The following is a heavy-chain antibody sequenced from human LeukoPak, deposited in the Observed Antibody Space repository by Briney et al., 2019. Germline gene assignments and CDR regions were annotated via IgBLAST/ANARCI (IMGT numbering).Heavy chain of an antibody. V-gene: IGHV3-48*03. CDR3: ARESGSYYVSDY. J-gene: IGHJ4*02. CDR2: ISSSGSTI. CDR1: GFTFSSYE. D-gene: IGHD1-26*01. Sequence: GGSLRLSCAASGFTFSSYEMSWVRQAPGKGLEWVSYISSSGSTIYYADSVKGRFTISRDNAKNSLYLQMNSLRAEDTAVYYCARESGSYYVSDYWGQGTLVTVSS.